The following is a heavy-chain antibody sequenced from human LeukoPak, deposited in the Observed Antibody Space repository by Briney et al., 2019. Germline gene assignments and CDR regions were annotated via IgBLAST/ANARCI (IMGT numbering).Heavy chain of an antibody. Sequence: GGSLRLSCAASGFTFSSYEMNWVRQAPGKGLEWVSYISSSGSTIYYADSVKGRFTISRENAKNSLYLQMNSLRAEDTAVYYCGGSEEPSYYYYYGMDVWGKGTTVTVSS. V-gene: IGHV3-48*03. CDR2: ISSSGSTI. D-gene: IGHD6-25*01. CDR3: GGSEEPSYYYYYGMDV. CDR1: GFTFSSYE. J-gene: IGHJ6*04.